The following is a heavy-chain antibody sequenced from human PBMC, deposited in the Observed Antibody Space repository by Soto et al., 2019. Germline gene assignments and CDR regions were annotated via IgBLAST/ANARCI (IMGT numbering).Heavy chain of an antibody. CDR3: AKDGSSGYSRNYGMDV. Sequence: EVQLVESGGGLVQPGGSLRLSCVASGFSFSSYWMHWVRQGPGKGLVWVSRINTEGSSTSYGDSVRGRFTISRDNAKNTLYLQMNSLTAEDTAVYYCAKDGSSGYSRNYGMDVWGQGTTVTVSS. J-gene: IGHJ6*02. CDR1: GFSFSSYW. CDR2: INTEGSST. V-gene: IGHV3-74*01. D-gene: IGHD3-3*01.